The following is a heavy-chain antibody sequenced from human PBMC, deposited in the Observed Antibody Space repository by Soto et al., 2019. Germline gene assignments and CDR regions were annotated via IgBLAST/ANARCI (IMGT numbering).Heavy chain of an antibody. CDR3: ARSTGSCYKRGY. CDR1: GYTFTSYT. V-gene: IGHV1-3*01. Sequence: QAQLVQSGAEVKKPGASVKVSCKASGYTFTSYTIHWVRQAPGQRLEWMGWINVANGNTKYSQKIQGRVTITRDTSASTVYMELRSLTSAATAVCSGARSTGSCYKRGYWSQGSVVTVCS. D-gene: IGHD3-10*01. CDR2: INVANGNT. J-gene: IGHJ4*02.